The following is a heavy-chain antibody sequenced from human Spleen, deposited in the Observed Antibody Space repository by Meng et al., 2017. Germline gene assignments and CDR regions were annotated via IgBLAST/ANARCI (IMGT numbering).Heavy chain of an antibody. CDR1: GFTFYDYA. J-gene: IGHJ6*02. Sequence: GGSLRLSCAASGFTFYDYAMHWVRQAPGKGLEWVSGISWNSGSIGYADSVKGRFTISRDNAKNSLYLQMNSLRAEDTALYYCAKDMLPTVTTGYYYYYGMDVWGQGTTVTVSS. CDR3: AKDMLPTVTTGYYYYYGMDV. D-gene: IGHD4-17*01. V-gene: IGHV3-9*01. CDR2: ISWNSGSI.